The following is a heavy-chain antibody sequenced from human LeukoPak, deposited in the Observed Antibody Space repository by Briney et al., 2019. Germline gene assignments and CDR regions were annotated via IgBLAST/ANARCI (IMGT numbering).Heavy chain of an antibody. J-gene: IGHJ3*02. D-gene: IGHD3-22*01. CDR3: VRSYDTSGYFHAFDI. CDR1: GGSISSQY. CDR2: IYSGGGA. Sequence: SETLSLTCTVSGGSISSQYWSWIRQPAGKGLEWIGRIYSGGGANYNPSLKSRVTMSVYTSKNQFSLKLNSVTAADTAMYYCVRSYDTSGYFHAFDIWGQGTEVTVSS. V-gene: IGHV4-4*07.